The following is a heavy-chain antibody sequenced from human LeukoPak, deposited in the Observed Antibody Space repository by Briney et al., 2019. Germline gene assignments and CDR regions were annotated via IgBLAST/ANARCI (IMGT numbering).Heavy chain of an antibody. CDR1: GFTFSRYA. J-gene: IGHJ4*02. CDR3: AKDRSYQLLSGPGY. CDR2: ISSNGGST. Sequence: GGSLILSCAAPGFTFSRYAMHWVRQAPGKGLEYVSAISSNGGSTYYANYVKGRFTISRDNSKNTLYLQMGSLRAEDMAVYYCAKDRSYQLLSGPGYWGQGTLVTVSS. V-gene: IGHV3-64*01. D-gene: IGHD2-2*01.